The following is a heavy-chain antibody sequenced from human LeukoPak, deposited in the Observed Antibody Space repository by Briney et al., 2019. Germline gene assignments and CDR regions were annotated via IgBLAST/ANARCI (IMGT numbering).Heavy chain of an antibody. J-gene: IGHJ4*02. CDR2: INQDGSEK. V-gene: IGHV3-7*01. CDR3: ARDGDCSSTSCYTGTIDY. D-gene: IGHD2-2*02. Sequence: GGSLRLSCAASGFTFSSYWMSWVRQAPGKGLEWVANINQDGSEKYYVDSVKGRFTISRDNAKNSLYLQMNSLRAEDTAVYYCARDGDCSSTSCYTGTIDYWGQGTLVTVSS. CDR1: GFTFSSYW.